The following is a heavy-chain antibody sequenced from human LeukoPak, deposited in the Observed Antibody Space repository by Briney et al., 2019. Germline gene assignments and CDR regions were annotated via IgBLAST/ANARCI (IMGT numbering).Heavy chain of an antibody. V-gene: IGHV3-53*01. CDR2: IYSGGST. J-gene: IGHJ1*01. CDR1: GFTVSSNY. D-gene: IGHD6-13*01. Sequence: GSLRLSCAASGFTVSSNYMSRVRQAPGKGLERVSVIYSGGSTYYADSVKGRFTISRDNSKNTLYLQMNSLRAEDTAVYYCARDVIAAVGTEYFQHWGQGTLVTVSS. CDR3: ARDVIAAVGTEYFQH.